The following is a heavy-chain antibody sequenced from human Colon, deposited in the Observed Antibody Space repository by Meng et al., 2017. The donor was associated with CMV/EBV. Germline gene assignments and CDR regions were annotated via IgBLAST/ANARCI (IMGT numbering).Heavy chain of an antibody. J-gene: IGHJ4*02. D-gene: IGHD6-6*01. Sequence: EVQLVESXGDLVQPGGSLRLSCAASGFTFSNHYIHWIREVPGKGLVWISRIDSDGSTTGYADSVKGRFTISRDNAKNTLYLQMNSLRAEDTAVYYCVRQYSSSSSLFDYWGQGTLVTVSS. CDR2: IDSDGSTT. CDR3: VRQYSSSSSLFDY. CDR1: GFTFSNHY. V-gene: IGHV3-74*01.